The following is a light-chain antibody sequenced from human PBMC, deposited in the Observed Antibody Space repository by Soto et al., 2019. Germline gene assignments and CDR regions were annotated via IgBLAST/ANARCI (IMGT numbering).Light chain of an antibody. Sequence: QSVLTQPASVSGAPGQSITISCTGTSNDVGGYKYVSWYQQRPGTAPKLIMFEVNNRPSGVSDRFSGSRSANTASLTISGLQAQDAADYYCSSYSSNNILSYVFGTGTKLTVL. V-gene: IGLV2-14*03. CDR1: SNDVGGYKY. CDR2: EVN. J-gene: IGLJ1*01. CDR3: SSYSSNNILSYV.